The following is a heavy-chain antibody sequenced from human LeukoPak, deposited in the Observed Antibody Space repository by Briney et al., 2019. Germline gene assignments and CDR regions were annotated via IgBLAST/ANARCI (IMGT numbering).Heavy chain of an antibody. J-gene: IGHJ4*02. CDR3: ARGITGIHILYYFDC. CDR1: GFSISNDW. D-gene: IGHD3-10*01. CDR2: ISSNGGST. Sequence: PGGSLRLSCAASGFSISNDWMSWVRQAPGKGLEYVSAISSNGGSTYYVNSVKGRFTISRDNSKKTLYLQMGSLRAEDMAVYYCARGITGIHILYYFDCWGQGTLVTVSS. V-gene: IGHV3-64*01.